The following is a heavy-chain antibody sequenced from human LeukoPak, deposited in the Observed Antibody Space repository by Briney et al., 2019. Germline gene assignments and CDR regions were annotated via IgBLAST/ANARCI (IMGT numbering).Heavy chain of an antibody. CDR3: ARDGGEWELDY. CDR1: GFTFSNFA. CDR2: ISGSGGDT. Sequence: PGGSLRLSCAASGFTFSNFAMSWVRQAPGRGLEWVSVISGSGGDTYYADSVKGRFTISRDNARNSLYLQMNSLRAEDTAVYYCARDGGEWELDYWGQGTLVTVSS. V-gene: IGHV3-23*01. J-gene: IGHJ4*02. D-gene: IGHD1-26*01.